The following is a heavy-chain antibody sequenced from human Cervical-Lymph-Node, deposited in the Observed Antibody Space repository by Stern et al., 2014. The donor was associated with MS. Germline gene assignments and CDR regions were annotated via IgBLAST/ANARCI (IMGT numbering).Heavy chain of an antibody. CDR2: IIPIFNTA. CDR1: GGTFSSHS. D-gene: IGHD6-19*01. V-gene: IGHV1-69*01. J-gene: IGHJ4*02. CDR3: AREGTETAVAAFDL. Sequence: VQLVESGAEVRKPGSSVKVSCKASGGTFSSHSFSCVRQAPGQGLEWMGQIIPIFNTANSAQKFQGRVTMTADGSTSTVYMELSSLRSEDTAVYYCAREGTETAVAAFDLWGQGTLVTVSS.